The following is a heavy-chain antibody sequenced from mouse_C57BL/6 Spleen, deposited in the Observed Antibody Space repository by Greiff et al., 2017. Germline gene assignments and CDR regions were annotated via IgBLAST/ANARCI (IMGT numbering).Heavy chain of an antibody. CDR2: IDPSDSET. Sequence: VKVVESGAELVKPGASVKISCKASGYAFSSYWMHWVKQRPIQGLEWIGNIDPSDSETHYTQKFQDKATLTVDKSSSTAYMQLSSLTSEDSAVYYCYSNSLYFDVWGTGTTVTVSS. D-gene: IGHD2-5*01. V-gene: IGHV1-52*01. CDR1: GYAFSSYW. CDR3: YSNSLYFDV. J-gene: IGHJ1*03.